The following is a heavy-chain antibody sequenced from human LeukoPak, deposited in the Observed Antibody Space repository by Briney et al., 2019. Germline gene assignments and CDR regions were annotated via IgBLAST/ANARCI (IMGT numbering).Heavy chain of an antibody. CDR3: ARDLDYDFWSGSFDY. CDR1: GFTVSSNY. Sequence: GGSLRLSCAASGFTVSSNYMSWVRQAPGKGLEWVSVIYSGGSTYYADSVKGRFTISRDNSKNTLYLQMNSLRAEDTAVYYCARDLDYDFWSGSFDYWGQGTLVTVSS. D-gene: IGHD3-3*01. CDR2: IYSGGST. J-gene: IGHJ4*02. V-gene: IGHV3-53*01.